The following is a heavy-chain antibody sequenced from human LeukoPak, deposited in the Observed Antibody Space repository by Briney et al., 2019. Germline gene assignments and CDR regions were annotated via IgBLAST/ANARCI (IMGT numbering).Heavy chain of an antibody. CDR2: IKQDGSEK. CDR1: GFTFSSYW. D-gene: IGHD3-16*01. V-gene: IGHV3-7*05. J-gene: IGHJ4*02. Sequence: PGGSLRLSCAASGFTFSSYWMSWVRRAPGKGLEWVANIKQDGSEKNYMDSVKGRFTISRDNAKNSLLLQMNSLRFEDTAVYYCARERGGQSNDYLHGGPFDYWGQGTLVTVSS. CDR3: ARERGGQSNDYLHGGPFDY.